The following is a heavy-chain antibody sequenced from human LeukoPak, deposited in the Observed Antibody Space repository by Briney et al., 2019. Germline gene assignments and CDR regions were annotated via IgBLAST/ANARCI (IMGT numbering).Heavy chain of an antibody. CDR3: ARGRGYFDY. J-gene: IGHJ4*02. CDR2: IYYTGST. CDR1: GGSISSYY. Sequence: SETLSLTCTVSGGSISSYYWSWIRQPPGKGLEWIGYIYYTGSTNHNPSLKNRVTISVDTSNNQFSLKQTSVTAADTAVYYCARGRGYFDYWGQGTLVTVSS. V-gene: IGHV4-59*01. D-gene: IGHD3-16*01.